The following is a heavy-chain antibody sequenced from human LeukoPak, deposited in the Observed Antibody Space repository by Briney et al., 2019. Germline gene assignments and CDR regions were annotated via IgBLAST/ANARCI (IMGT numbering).Heavy chain of an antibody. V-gene: IGHV1-2*02. Sequence: ASVKVSCKASGYSFISCYIHWVRQAPGQGLTWMGWINPNSGGTNYAQNFQGRVTLTRDTTISTAYMELSRLRSDDTAVYYCVKSSDWYLEYWGQGTLVTVSS. D-gene: IGHD3-9*01. CDR3: VKSSDWYLEY. J-gene: IGHJ4*02. CDR2: INPNSGGT. CDR1: GYSFISCY.